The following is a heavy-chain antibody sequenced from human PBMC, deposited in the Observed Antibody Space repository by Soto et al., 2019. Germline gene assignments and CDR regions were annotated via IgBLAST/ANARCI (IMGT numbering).Heavy chain of an antibody. D-gene: IGHD2-2*01. J-gene: IGHJ4*02. Sequence: XXTLSLSFAVYGGSFSGYYWRWILQPPGKGLEWIGEINHSGSTNYNPSLKSRVTISVDTSKNQFSLKLSSVTAADTAVYYCARRIVVVPAATDFDYWGQGTLVTVSS. CDR1: GGSFSGYY. CDR3: ARRIVVVPAATDFDY. V-gene: IGHV4-34*01. CDR2: INHSGST.